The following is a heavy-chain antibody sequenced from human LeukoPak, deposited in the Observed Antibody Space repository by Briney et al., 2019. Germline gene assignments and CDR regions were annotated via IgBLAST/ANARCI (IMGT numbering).Heavy chain of an antibody. Sequence: GGSLRLSCAASGFTFSTYWMSWVRQAPGKGLEWLANIKQDGSEKYYVDSVKGRFTISRDNAKNSLYLQMNSLRAEDTAVYYCARDYCSGGSCYDGYWGQGTLVTVSS. CDR2: IKQDGSEK. D-gene: IGHD2-15*01. CDR1: GFTFSTYW. V-gene: IGHV3-7*01. J-gene: IGHJ4*02. CDR3: ARDYCSGGSCYDGY.